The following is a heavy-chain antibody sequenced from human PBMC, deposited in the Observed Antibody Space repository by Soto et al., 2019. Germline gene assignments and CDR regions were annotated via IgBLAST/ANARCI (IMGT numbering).Heavy chain of an antibody. CDR1: GGTFSSYA. Sequence: SVKVSCKASGGTFSSYAISWVRQAPGQGLEWMGGIIPIFGTANYAQKFQGRVTITADESTSTAYMELRDLTSEDTAIYYCARGPFRPSAMDVWGQGTTVTVSS. CDR2: IIPIFGTA. V-gene: IGHV1-69*13. CDR3: ARGPFRPSAMDV. J-gene: IGHJ6*02. D-gene: IGHD3-10*01.